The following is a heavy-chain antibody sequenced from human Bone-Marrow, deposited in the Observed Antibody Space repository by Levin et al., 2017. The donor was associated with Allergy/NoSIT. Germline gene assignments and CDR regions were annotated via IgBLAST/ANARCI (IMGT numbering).Heavy chain of an antibody. J-gene: IGHJ6*03. D-gene: IGHD2-2*01. CDR1: EITLSSFG. V-gene: IGHV3-30-3*01. Sequence: PGGSLRLSCAASEITLSSFGMHWVRQAPGKGLEWVAVMSYDGNNKYYADSVKGRFTISRDNPKNTLYLQMNSLRAEDTATYYCARHAPYCSGTSCFGGFYYYYMDVWGKGTTVTVSS. CDR2: MSYDGNNK. CDR3: ARHAPYCSGTSCFGGFYYYYMDV.